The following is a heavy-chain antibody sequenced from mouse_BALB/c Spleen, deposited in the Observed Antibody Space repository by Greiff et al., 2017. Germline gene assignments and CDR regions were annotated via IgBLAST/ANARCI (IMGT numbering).Heavy chain of an antibody. CDR2: IDPGNGDT. Sequence: VQLQQSGAELVRPGASVKLSCTASGFNFNDYYMHWVKQRPEQGLEWIGWIDPGNGDTEYAPKFKGKATMTADTSSNTAYLQLSSLTSEDTAVYCCNAGEYEPEGWFAYWGQGTLVTVSA. V-gene: IGHV14-4*02. J-gene: IGHJ3*01. D-gene: IGHD5-2*01. CDR3: NAGEYEPEGWFAY. CDR1: GFNFNDYY.